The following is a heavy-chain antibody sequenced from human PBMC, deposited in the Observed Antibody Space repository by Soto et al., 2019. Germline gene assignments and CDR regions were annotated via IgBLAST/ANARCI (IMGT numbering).Heavy chain of an antibody. J-gene: IGHJ6*02. V-gene: IGHV4-4*07. CDR2: IYTSGST. D-gene: IGHD5-18*01. CDR1: GGSIGSYY. Sequence: PSETLSLTCTVSGGSIGSYYWSWIRQPAGKGLEWIGRIYTSGSTNYNPSLKSRVTMSVDTSKNQFSLKLSSVTAADTAVYYCAREQYSYGSYYYYYGMDVWGQGTTVTVSS. CDR3: AREQYSYGSYYYYYGMDV.